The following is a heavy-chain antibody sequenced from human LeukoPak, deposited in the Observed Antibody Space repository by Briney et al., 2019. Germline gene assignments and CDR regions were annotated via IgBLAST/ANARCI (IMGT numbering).Heavy chain of an antibody. D-gene: IGHD3-10*01. CDR2: ISSSSSYI. J-gene: IGHJ6*03. V-gene: IGHV3-21*04. CDR3: ARARPVRGVIPDYDYYYMDV. Sequence: PGGSLRLSGAASGFTFSSYSMNWVRQAPGKGREWVSSISSSSSYIYYVDSVKGRFTISRDNAKSSLYLQMNSLRAEDTAVYYCARARPVRGVIPDYDYYYMDVWGKGTTVTVSS. CDR1: GFTFSSYS.